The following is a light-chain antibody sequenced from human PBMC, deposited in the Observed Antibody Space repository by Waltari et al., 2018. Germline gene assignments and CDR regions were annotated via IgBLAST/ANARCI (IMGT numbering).Light chain of an antibody. V-gene: IGKV2-30*01. CDR2: RVS. CDR3: MQGKDWPYT. J-gene: IGKJ2*01. Sequence: DIYMSQSPLSMTVTPGQPASISCTSSERLVYTDGNTYLSWYHQRPGRSPRRLIYRVSIRDSGVPDRFSGSGSDTDFTLTIGRVESEDVGLYYCMQGKDWPYTFGLGTNLQI. CDR1: ERLVYTDGNTY.